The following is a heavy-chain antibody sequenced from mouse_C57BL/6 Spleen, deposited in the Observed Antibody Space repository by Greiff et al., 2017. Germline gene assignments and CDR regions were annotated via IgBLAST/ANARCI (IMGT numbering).Heavy chain of an antibody. CDR3: ARALPYDFDY. CDR1: GFTFSSYA. D-gene: IGHD5-5*01. V-gene: IGHV5-4*03. Sequence: EVKVVESGGGLVKPGGSLKLSCAASGFTFSSYAMSWVRQTPEKRLEWVATISDGGSYTYYPDNVKGRFTISRDNAKNNLYLQMSHLKSEDTAMYYCARALPYDFDYWGQGTTLTVSS. CDR2: ISDGGSYT. J-gene: IGHJ2*01.